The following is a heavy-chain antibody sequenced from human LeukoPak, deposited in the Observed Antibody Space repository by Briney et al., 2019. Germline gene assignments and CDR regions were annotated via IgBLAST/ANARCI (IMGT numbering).Heavy chain of an antibody. CDR1: GLAFSAYK. CDR2: ISTDGYTT. V-gene: IGHV3-74*01. D-gene: IGHD2-15*01. CDR3: VVGGSPGY. Sequence: GGSMRLSCAASGLAFSAYKLHWVRQAPRKGLVWVSRISTDGYTTDYADFVQGRFTASRDNTKNTWSLEMNSLRAEDTAVYYCVVGGSPGYWGQGTLVTVSS. J-gene: IGHJ4*02.